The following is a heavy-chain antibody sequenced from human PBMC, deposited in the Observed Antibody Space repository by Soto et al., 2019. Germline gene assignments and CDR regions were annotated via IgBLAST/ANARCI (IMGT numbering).Heavy chain of an antibody. CDR2: INAGNGNT. CDR1: GYTFTSYA. Sequence: ASVKVSCKASGYTFTSYAMHWVRQAPGQRLEWMGWINAGNGNTKYPQKFQGRVTITRDTSASTAYMELSSLRSEDTAVYYCARDGTLGEQLVPVLDYWGQGTLVTVSS. J-gene: IGHJ4*02. D-gene: IGHD6-13*01. CDR3: ARDGTLGEQLVPVLDY. V-gene: IGHV1-3*01.